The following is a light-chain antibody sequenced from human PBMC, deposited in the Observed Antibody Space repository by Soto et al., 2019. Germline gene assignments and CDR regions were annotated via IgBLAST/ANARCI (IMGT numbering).Light chain of an antibody. CDR3: QQYVRSLWT. V-gene: IGKV3-11*01. CDR2: DAS. Sequence: EIVLTQSPATLSLSPGERATLSCRASQSVSSYLAWYQQKPGQPPRLLIYDASNRATGIPARFSGSGSGTDFTLTISRLEPEDFAVYYCQQYVRSLWTFGQGTKVDIK. J-gene: IGKJ1*01. CDR1: QSVSSY.